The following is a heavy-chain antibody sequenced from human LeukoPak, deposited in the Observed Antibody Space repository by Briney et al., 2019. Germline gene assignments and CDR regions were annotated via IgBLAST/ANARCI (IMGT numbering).Heavy chain of an antibody. CDR3: VRSAFHAGSGNYYDY. CDR2: IDNAGSIT. CDR1: GFTFSNYW. V-gene: IGHV3-74*03. D-gene: IGHD3-22*01. J-gene: IGHJ4*02. Sequence: GGSLRLSCAASGFTFSNYWIHWVRQAPGKGLVWVSRIDNAGSITTYADSVKGRFTISRDNAENTLYLRMNSLRVEDTAVYYCVRSAFHAGSGNYYDYWGQGTLVTVSS.